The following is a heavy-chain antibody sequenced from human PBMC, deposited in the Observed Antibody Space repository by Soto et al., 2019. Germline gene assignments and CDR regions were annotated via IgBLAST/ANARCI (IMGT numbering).Heavy chain of an antibody. CDR2: INTGNGNT. CDR1: GYTFTGNA. Sequence: QVHLVQSGAEVKKPGASVKVSCKASGYTFTGNAMHWVRQAPGQRLEWMGWINTGNGNTKYSQKFQGRVTISRDTSATTTYMELSSLRFEETAVYYCATEGYDSSSYPLGYWGQGTLVTGSS. CDR3: ATEGYDSSSYPLGY. D-gene: IGHD3-22*01. V-gene: IGHV1-3*04. J-gene: IGHJ4*02.